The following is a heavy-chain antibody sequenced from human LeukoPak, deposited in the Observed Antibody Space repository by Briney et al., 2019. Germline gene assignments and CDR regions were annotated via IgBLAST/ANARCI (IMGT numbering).Heavy chain of an antibody. CDR3: ARDPTYYYDSSGRFDY. CDR2: ISYDGSNK. Sequence: PGRSLRLSCAASGFTFSSYAMHWVRQAPGKGLEWVAVISYDGSNKYYADSVKGRFTISRDNSKNTLYLQMNSLRAEDTAVYYCARDPTYYYDSSGRFDYWGQGTLVTVSS. CDR1: GFTFSSYA. V-gene: IGHV3-30-3*01. J-gene: IGHJ4*02. D-gene: IGHD3-22*01.